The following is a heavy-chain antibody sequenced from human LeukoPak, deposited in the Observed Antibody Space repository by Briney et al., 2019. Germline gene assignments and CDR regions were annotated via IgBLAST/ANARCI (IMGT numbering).Heavy chain of an antibody. CDR3: ARVGWSNAFGI. J-gene: IGHJ3*02. CDR1: GFTFSSYW. V-gene: IGHV3-74*01. Sequence: GGSLRLSCAASGFTFSSYWLHWVRQAPGKGLVWVSPINSDGSSTSYADSVKCRFTISRDNAKHTLSLQMYSLRAEDTAVYYCARVGWSNAFGIWGQGTMVIVSS. CDR2: INSDGSST. D-gene: IGHD1-26*01.